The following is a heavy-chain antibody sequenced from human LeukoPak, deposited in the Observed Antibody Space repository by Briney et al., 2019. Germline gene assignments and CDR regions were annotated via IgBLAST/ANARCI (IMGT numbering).Heavy chain of an antibody. Sequence: GGSLRLSCAASGFTFTTNYMTWVRQAPGKGLEWVSHIYAGGETFYADSVKGRFTVSRDKYSNTLYLQMNSLSAEDTAFYYCARARIGTSGTKSNRWFDPWGQGSLVTVAS. J-gene: IGHJ5*02. CDR1: GFTFTTNY. CDR2: IYAGGET. D-gene: IGHD1-1*01. CDR3: ARARIGTSGTKSNRWFDP. V-gene: IGHV3-66*02.